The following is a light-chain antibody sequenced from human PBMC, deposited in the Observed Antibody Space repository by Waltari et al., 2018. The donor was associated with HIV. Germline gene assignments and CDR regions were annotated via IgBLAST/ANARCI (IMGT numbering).Light chain of an antibody. CDR3: QQYKTWPYT. CDR2: DAS. Sequence: EIVMTQSPATLSVSPGERATVSCRASQSVGTKLAWYQYKIGQAPRLLIYDASTKTTQNPSRFSSTGSGTEFTLIISSLQSEDFEEYYCQQYKTWPYTFGQGTRLEIK. V-gene: IGKV3-15*01. CDR1: QSVGTK. J-gene: IGKJ2*01.